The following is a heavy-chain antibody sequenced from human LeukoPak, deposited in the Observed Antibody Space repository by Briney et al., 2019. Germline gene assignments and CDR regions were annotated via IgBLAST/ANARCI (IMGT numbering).Heavy chain of an antibody. Sequence: PGGSLRLSCAASGFTFSSYSMNWVRQARGKGLEWVSSISTSSTYIYHADSVKGRFTISRDNAKNSLYLQMNSLRAEDTAVYYCARDPPFIIGTTFFGYWGQGTLVTVSS. D-gene: IGHD1-20*01. J-gene: IGHJ4*02. CDR3: ARDPPFIIGTTFFGY. CDR1: GFTFSSYS. CDR2: ISTSSTYI. V-gene: IGHV3-21*01.